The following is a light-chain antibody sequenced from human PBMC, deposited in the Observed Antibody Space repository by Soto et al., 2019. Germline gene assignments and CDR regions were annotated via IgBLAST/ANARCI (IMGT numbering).Light chain of an antibody. J-gene: IGKJ4*01. V-gene: IGKV1-8*01. CDR2: AAS. Sequence: IQMTQSPSSLSASTGDRVTITCRASQGISSYLAWYQQKPGKAPKLLIYAASTLQSGVPPRFSGSGSGTDFTLTISCLQSEDFATYYCQQYYSYPLTFGGGTKVDIK. CDR1: QGISSY. CDR3: QQYYSYPLT.